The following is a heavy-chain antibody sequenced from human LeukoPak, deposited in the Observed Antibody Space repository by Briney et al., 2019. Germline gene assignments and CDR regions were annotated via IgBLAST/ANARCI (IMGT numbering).Heavy chain of an antibody. Sequence: PSETLSLTCTVYGGSFSGYYWSWIRQPPGKGLEWTGEINHSGSTNYNPSLKSRVTISVDTSKNQFSLKLSSVTAADTAVYYCARRRGYSYGYGRWGQGTLVTVSS. CDR1: GGSFSGYY. V-gene: IGHV4-34*01. CDR3: ARRRGYSYGYGR. CDR2: INHSGST. J-gene: IGHJ4*02. D-gene: IGHD5-18*01.